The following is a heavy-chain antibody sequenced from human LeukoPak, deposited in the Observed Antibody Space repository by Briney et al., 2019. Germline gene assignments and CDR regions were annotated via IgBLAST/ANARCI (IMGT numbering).Heavy chain of an antibody. CDR1: GFTFSSYG. Sequence: PGRSLRLSCAASGFTFSSYGMHWVRQAPGKGLEWVAVISYDGSNKYYADSVKGRFTISRDNSKNTLYLQMNSLRAEDTAVYYCAKGPQWWGQGTLVTVSS. V-gene: IGHV3-30*18. CDR2: ISYDGSNK. CDR3: AKGPQW. D-gene: IGHD6-19*01. J-gene: IGHJ4*02.